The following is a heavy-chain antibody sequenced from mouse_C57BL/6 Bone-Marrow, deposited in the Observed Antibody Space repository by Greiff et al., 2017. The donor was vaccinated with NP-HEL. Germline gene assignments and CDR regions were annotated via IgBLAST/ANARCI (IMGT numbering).Heavy chain of an antibody. CDR2: ISSGGSYT. D-gene: IGHD2-4*01. J-gene: IGHJ1*03. CDR1: GFTFSSYG. CDR3: ARHYYDYDGGYFDV. Sequence: EVKLVESGGDLVKPGGSLKLSCAASGFTFSSYGMSWVRQTPDKRLEWVATISSGGSYTYYPDSVKGRFTISRDNAKNTLYLQMSSLKSEDTAMYYCARHYYDYDGGYFDVWGTGTTVTVSS. V-gene: IGHV5-6*01.